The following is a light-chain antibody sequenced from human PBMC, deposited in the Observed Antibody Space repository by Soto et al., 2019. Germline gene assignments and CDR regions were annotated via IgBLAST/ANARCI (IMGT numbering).Light chain of an antibody. CDR1: QSVRGN. Sequence: EIVMTQSPATLSVSAGERATLSCRASQSVRGNLAWYQQKPGQAPRLLIYGASSRATGIPDRLSGSGSGTDFTLTISRMEPEDFAVYYCQQYGSSGTFGQGTKVDIK. CDR2: GAS. J-gene: IGKJ1*01. V-gene: IGKV3-20*01. CDR3: QQYGSSGT.